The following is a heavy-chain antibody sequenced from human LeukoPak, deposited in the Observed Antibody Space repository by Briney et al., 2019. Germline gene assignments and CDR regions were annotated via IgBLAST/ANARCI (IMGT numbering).Heavy chain of an antibody. D-gene: IGHD3-3*01. J-gene: IGHJ4*02. CDR2: IYNSGST. CDR1: GGSLSSYY. CDR3: ARARVDFWSGYYDY. Sequence: PSETLSLTCTVSGGSLSSYYWRWIRQPVGKGLEWIGRIYNSGSTNYNPSLKSRVTMSVDTSKNQFSLKLSTVTAADTAVYYCARARVDFWSGYYDYWGQGTLVTVSS. V-gene: IGHV4-4*07.